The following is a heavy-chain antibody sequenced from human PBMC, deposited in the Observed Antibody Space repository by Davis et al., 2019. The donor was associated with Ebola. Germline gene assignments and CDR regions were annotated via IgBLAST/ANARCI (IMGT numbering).Heavy chain of an antibody. CDR3: ARTESSGWYRHYYGMDV. D-gene: IGHD6-19*01. J-gene: IGHJ6*02. V-gene: IGHV4-34*01. CDR2: IYHSGSA. CDR1: GGSFSGYY. Sequence: MPSETLSLTCAVYGGSFSGYYWSWIRQPPGKGLEWIGEIYHSGSANYNPSLRSRVTISVDKSKSQFSLNVSSVTAADTAVYYCARTESSGWYRHYYGMDVWGQGTTVIVSS.